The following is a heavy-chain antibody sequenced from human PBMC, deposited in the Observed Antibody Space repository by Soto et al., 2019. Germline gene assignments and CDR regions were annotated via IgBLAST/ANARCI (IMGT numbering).Heavy chain of an antibody. CDR2: INHSGST. D-gene: IGHD2-21*02. J-gene: IGHJ1*01. CDR3: ARGQPIVVVTAITEYFQH. V-gene: IGHV4-34*01. CDR1: GGSFSGYY. Sequence: PSETLSLTCGVYGGSFSGYYWSWIRQPPGKGLEWIGEINHSGSTNYNPSLKSRVTISVDTSKNQFSLKLSSVTAADTAVYYCARGQPIVVVTAITEYFQHWGQGTLVTVSS.